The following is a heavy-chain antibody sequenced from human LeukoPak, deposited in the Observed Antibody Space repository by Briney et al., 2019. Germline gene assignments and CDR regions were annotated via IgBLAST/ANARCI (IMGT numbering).Heavy chain of an antibody. CDR1: GFTFSSYG. D-gene: IGHD3-3*01. V-gene: IGHV3-30*02. Sequence: QTGGSLRLSCAAPGFTFSSYGMHWVRQAPGKGLEWVAFIRYDGSNKYYADSVKGRFTISRDNSKSTLYLQMDSLRAEDTAVYYCAKDHSGDLDYWGQGTLVTVSS. J-gene: IGHJ4*02. CDR2: IRYDGSNK. CDR3: AKDHSGDLDY.